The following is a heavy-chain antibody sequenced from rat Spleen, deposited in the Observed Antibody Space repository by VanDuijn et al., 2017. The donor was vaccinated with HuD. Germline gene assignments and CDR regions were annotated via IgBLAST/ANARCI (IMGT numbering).Heavy chain of an antibody. V-gene: IGHV5-20*01. Sequence: EVQLVESGGGLVQPGRSLKLSCAASGFIFSDFYLAWVRQAPTKGLEWVESINYDGDNTYYRDSVKGRFTISRDNAKNSLYLQMDSLRSEDTATYYCTRDRILRSTGFDYWGQGVMVTVSS. J-gene: IGHJ2*01. CDR1: GFIFSDFY. D-gene: IGHD1-6*01. CDR2: INYDGDNT. CDR3: TRDRILRSTGFDY.